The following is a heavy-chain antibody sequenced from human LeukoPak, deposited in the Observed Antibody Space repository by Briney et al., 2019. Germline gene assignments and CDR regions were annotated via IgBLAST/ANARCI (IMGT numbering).Heavy chain of an antibody. J-gene: IGHJ4*02. D-gene: IGHD2-8*01. CDR2: ISSGGDIM. V-gene: IGHV3-11*01. CDR3: AKDPDCTSGICYTFFDY. Sequence: GSLRLSCVASGLRFSDYYVSWIRQAPGKGLQWVSYISSGGDIMHYADSVKGRFTISRDNSKNTLYLQMNSLRAEDTAVYYCAKDPDCTSGICYTFFDYWGQGTLVTVSS. CDR1: GLRFSDYY.